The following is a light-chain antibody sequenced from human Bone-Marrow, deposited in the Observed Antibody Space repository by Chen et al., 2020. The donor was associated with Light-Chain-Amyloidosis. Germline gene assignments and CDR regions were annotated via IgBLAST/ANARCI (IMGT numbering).Light chain of an antibody. CDR3: QSYQGSSQGV. Sequence: NFMLTQPHPVSESPGKTVIISCTRSSGSIATNDVQWYQPRPGSSPTTVIYEDDQRPSGVPDRFSGSIDRSANSASLTISGLKTEDEADYYCQSYQGSSQGVFGGGTKLTVL. CDR1: SGSIATND. J-gene: IGLJ3*02. CDR2: EDD. V-gene: IGLV6-57*01.